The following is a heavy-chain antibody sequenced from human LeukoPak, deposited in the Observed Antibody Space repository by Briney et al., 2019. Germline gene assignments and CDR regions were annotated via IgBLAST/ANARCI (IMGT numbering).Heavy chain of an antibody. D-gene: IGHD6-13*01. CDR3: ARERAAAGDY. J-gene: IGHJ4*02. CDR2: INPNRGGT. CDR1: GYTFTGYY. V-gene: IGHV1-2*06. Sequence: AASVKVSCKASGYTFTGYYMHWVRQAPGQGLEWMERINPNRGGTNYAQKFQGRVTMTRDTSISTAYMELSRLRSDDTAVYYCARERAAAGDYWGQGTLVTVSS.